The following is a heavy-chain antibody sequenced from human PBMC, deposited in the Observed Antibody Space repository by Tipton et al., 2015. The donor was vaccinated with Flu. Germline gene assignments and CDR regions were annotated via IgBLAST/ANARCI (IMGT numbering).Heavy chain of an antibody. CDR2: INQDGSVK. CDR1: GFSLSTYW. Sequence: SLRLSCAASGFSLSTYWMSWVRQAPGKGLEWVANINQDGSVKYYVDSVKGRFTISRDNAKNSLYLQMNSLKMEDTAVYYCARTVLPSHDYGDYWGQGTLVTVSS. J-gene: IGHJ4*02. V-gene: IGHV3-7*03. D-gene: IGHD4-17*01. CDR3: ARTVLPSHDYGDY.